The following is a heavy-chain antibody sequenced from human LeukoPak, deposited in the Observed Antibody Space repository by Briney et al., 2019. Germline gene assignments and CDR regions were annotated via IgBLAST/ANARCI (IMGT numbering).Heavy chain of an antibody. CDR1: GYTFTGYY. CDR2: INPNSGGT. V-gene: IGHV1-2*06. CDR3: ARNQDASGSYFTYNWFDP. J-gene: IGHJ5*02. D-gene: IGHD1-26*01. Sequence: ASVKVSCKASGYTFTGYYMHWVRQAPGQGLEWMGRINPNSGGTNYAQKFQGRVTMTRDTSISTAYMELSSLRSEDTAVYYCARNQDASGSYFTYNWFDPWGQGTLVTVSS.